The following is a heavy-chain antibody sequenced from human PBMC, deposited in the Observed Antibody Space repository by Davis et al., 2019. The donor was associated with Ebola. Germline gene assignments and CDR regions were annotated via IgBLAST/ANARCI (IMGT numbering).Heavy chain of an antibody. CDR1: GFTFSSYS. J-gene: IGHJ4*02. Sequence: GGSLRLSCAASGFTFSSYSMNWVRQAPGKGLEWVSSISSSSSYIYYADSVKGRFTISRDNAKNSLYLQLNTLGDEDTAVYFCVSAGWDHWGQGTLVTVSS. CDR2: ISSSSSYI. D-gene: IGHD2-15*01. V-gene: IGHV3-21*06. CDR3: VSAGWDH.